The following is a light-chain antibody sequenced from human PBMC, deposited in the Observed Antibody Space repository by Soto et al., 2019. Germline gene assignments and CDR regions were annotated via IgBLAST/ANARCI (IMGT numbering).Light chain of an antibody. Sequence: DIVMTQSPDSLAVSLGERDTINCKSSQSVLYSSNNRNYLAWFQQKPGQPPKLLFYWASTRESGVPDRFSGSGSGTDFTLTISSLQAEDVAVYYCQQYYSTPQTFGQGTKVEIK. J-gene: IGKJ1*01. CDR1: QSVLYSSNNRNY. CDR2: WAS. V-gene: IGKV4-1*01. CDR3: QQYYSTPQT.